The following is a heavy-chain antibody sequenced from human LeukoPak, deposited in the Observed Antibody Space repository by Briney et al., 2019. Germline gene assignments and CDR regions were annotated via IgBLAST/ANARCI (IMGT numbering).Heavy chain of an antibody. CDR3: ARASYSYGYSFDY. Sequence: GGSLRLSCPASGFTFSSYWMSWVRQAPGKGLEGLANIKQDGSEKYYVDSVKGRFTISRDNAKNSLYLQMNSLRAEDTAVYYCARASYSYGYSFDYWGQGTLVTVSS. D-gene: IGHD5-18*01. J-gene: IGHJ4*02. CDR2: IKQDGSEK. V-gene: IGHV3-7*03. CDR1: GFTFSSYW.